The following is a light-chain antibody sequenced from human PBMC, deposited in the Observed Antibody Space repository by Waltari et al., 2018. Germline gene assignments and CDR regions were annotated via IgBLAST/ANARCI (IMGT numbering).Light chain of an antibody. CDR1: SSDVGGYNY. Sequence: QPPLTQPPSAPGPPGQPFTISSTGPSSDVGGYNYVPWYQQHPGKAPKLMIYEVSKRPSGVPDRFSGSTSGNTASLTVSGLQAEDEADYYCSSYAGSNNYVFGTGTKVTVL. V-gene: IGLV2-8*01. CDR3: SSYAGSNNYV. CDR2: EVS. J-gene: IGLJ1*01.